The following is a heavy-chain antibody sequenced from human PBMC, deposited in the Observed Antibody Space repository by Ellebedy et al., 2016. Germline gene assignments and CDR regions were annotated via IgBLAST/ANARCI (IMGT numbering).Heavy chain of an antibody. V-gene: IGHV4-30-4*01. J-gene: IGHJ6*02. D-gene: IGHD3/OR15-3a*01. CDR2: SFYSGTT. CDR1: GSSLRGGTHY. CDR3: ARMGMDWYGEQTFYCYAVDV. Sequence: SETLSLXXTVSGSSLRGGTHYWTWIRQSSGKGLEWLGCSFYSGTTYYNPSLKGRVSMSVDTSRNQFSLRLRSVSAADTAVYYCARMGMDWYGEQTFYCYAVDVWGQGTTVAVSS.